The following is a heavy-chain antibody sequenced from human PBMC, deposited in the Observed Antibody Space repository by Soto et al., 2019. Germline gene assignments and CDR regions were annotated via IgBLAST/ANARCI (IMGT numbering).Heavy chain of an antibody. CDR2: IYYSGST. CDR3: ARPRVEQWAAYYMDV. V-gene: IGHV4-39*01. J-gene: IGHJ6*03. D-gene: IGHD6-19*01. Sequence: SETLSLTCTFSAGSIRSSSYYWGWIRQPPGKGLEWIGSIYYSGSTYYNPSLKSRVTISVDTSKNQFSLKLSSVTAADTAVYYCARPRVEQWAAYYMDVWGKGTTVTVS. CDR1: AGSIRSSSYY.